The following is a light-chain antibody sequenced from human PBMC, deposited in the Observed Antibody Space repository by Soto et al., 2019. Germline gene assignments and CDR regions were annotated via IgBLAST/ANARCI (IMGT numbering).Light chain of an antibody. CDR1: QSVSSN. J-gene: IGKJ4*01. Sequence: EIVMTQSPATLSVSPGERATLSCRASQSVSSNLAWYQQKPGQAPRLLIYDASNRATGIPARFSGSGSGTDFTLTISRLEPEDFAVYYCQQGSFGGGTKVEIK. V-gene: IGKV3-11*01. CDR2: DAS. CDR3: QQGS.